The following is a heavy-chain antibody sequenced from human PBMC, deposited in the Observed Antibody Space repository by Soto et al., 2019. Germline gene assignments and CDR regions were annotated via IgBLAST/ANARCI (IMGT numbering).Heavy chain of an antibody. CDR1: GFTFSSYA. CDR2: ISGSGGST. Sequence: GSLRLSCAASGFTFSSYAMSWVRQAPGKGLEWVSAISGSGGSTYYADSVKGRFTISRDNSKNTLYLQMNSLRAEDTAVYYCAKVGWELPFFDYWGQGTLVTVSS. CDR3: AKVGWELPFFDY. D-gene: IGHD1-26*01. J-gene: IGHJ4*02. V-gene: IGHV3-23*01.